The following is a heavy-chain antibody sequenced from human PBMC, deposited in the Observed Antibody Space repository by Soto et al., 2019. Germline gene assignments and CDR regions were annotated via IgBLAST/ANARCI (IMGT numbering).Heavy chain of an antibody. CDR1: GFTFSSYG. V-gene: IGHV3-30*18. CDR2: ISYDGSNK. Sequence: QVQLVESGGGVVQPGRSLRLSCAASGFTFSSYGMHWVRQAPGKGLEWVAVISYDGSNKYYADSVKGRFTISRDNSKNTLYLQMNSVRAEDTAVYYCANGDYVLDYWGQGTLVTVSS. J-gene: IGHJ4*02. CDR3: ANGDYVLDY. D-gene: IGHD4-17*01.